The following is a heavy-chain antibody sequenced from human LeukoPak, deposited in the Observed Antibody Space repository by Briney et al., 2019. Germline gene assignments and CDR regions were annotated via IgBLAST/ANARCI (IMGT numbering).Heavy chain of an antibody. CDR1: GFTFSTYG. Sequence: GGSLRLSCAASGFTFSTYGMDYVRQAPGKGLEWVSYISSSSSTIYYAASVKGRFTISRDNAKSSLYLQMNSLKTEDTAVYYCTKLALTGTTNYWGQGTLVTVSP. CDR3: TKLALTGTTNY. J-gene: IGHJ4*02. V-gene: IGHV3-48*01. D-gene: IGHD1-7*01. CDR2: ISSSSSTI.